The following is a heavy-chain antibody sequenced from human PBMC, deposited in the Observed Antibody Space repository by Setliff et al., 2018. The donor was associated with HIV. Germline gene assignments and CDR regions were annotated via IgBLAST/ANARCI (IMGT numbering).Heavy chain of an antibody. V-gene: IGHV1-18*04. Sequence: ASVKVSCKASGYTFTTYGISWVRQAPGHGLEWMGWISPNFGHTKYAQKFQGRVTLTRDTSTSTVYMELSSLTFDDTAAYYCARVGSSGWGQGTLVTVSS. CDR1: GYTFTTYG. J-gene: IGHJ4*02. D-gene: IGHD3-22*01. CDR2: ISPNFGHT. CDR3: ARVGSSG.